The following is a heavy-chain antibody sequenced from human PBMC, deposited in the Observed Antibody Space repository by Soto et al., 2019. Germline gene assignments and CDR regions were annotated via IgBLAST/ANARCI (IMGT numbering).Heavy chain of an antibody. V-gene: IGHV1-18*01. CDR1: GYAFSHYG. CDR3: ASDLDGSGSYYTDF. Sequence: ASVKVSCKASGYAFSHYGISWVRLAPGQGLEWMGWIGVYNGKTNYAQKLQGRVTMTTDTSMSTAYMELRSLRSDDTAVYYCASDLDGSGSYYTDFWGQGTLVTVSS. D-gene: IGHD3-10*01. CDR2: IGVYNGKT. J-gene: IGHJ4*02.